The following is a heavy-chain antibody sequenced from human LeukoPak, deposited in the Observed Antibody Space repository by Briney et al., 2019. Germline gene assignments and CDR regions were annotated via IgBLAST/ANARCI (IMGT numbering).Heavy chain of an antibody. CDR3: ARWGDIVVVTANDY. J-gene: IGHJ4*02. Sequence: ASVKVSCXASGYTFTGYYMHWVRQALGQGLEWMERINPNSGGTNYAQKFQGRVTMTRDTSISTAYMELSRLRSDDTAVYYCARWGDIVVVTANDYWGQGTLVTVSS. V-gene: IGHV1-2*06. CDR1: GYTFTGYY. D-gene: IGHD2-21*02. CDR2: INPNSGGT.